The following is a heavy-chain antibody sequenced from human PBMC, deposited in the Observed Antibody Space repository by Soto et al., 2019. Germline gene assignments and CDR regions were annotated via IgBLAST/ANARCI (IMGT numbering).Heavy chain of an antibody. D-gene: IGHD3-3*01. J-gene: IGHJ6*02. Sequence: PSETLSLTCAVYGGSFSGYYWSWIRQHPGKGLEWIGYIYYSGSTYYNPSLKSRVTISVDTSKNQFSLKLSSVTAADTAVYYCASFGGAHYDFWSGYSYGMDVWGQGTTVTVSS. CDR2: IYYSGST. V-gene: IGHV4-31*11. CDR1: GGSFSGYY. CDR3: ASFGGAHYDFWSGYSYGMDV.